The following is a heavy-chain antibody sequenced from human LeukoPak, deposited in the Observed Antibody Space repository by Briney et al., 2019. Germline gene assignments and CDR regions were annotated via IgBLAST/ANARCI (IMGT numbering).Heavy chain of an antibody. V-gene: IGHV3-33*08. D-gene: IGHD3-22*01. CDR1: GFTFNTYW. CDR2: IWYDGSNK. Sequence: PGGSLRLSCAASGFTFNTYWMSWVRQTPGKGLEWVAVIWYDGSNKYYADSVKGRFTISRDNSKNTLYLQMNSLRAEDTAVYYCARAGSSGYLDYWGQGTLVTVSS. J-gene: IGHJ4*02. CDR3: ARAGSSGYLDY.